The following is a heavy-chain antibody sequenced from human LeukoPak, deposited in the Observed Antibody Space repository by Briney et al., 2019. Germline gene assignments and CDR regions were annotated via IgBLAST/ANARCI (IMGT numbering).Heavy chain of an antibody. J-gene: IGHJ4*02. V-gene: IGHV3-7*01. Sequence: GGSLRLSCAASGFTFSGRWMNWVRQAPGKGLEWVANIKPDGSEKNYVDSVKGRFTISRDNAKSLLYLQMNSLRVEDTAVYYCARDPSAGSESWGQGTLVTASS. CDR3: ARDPSAGSES. D-gene: IGHD6-25*01. CDR2: IKPDGSEK. CDR1: GFTFSGRW.